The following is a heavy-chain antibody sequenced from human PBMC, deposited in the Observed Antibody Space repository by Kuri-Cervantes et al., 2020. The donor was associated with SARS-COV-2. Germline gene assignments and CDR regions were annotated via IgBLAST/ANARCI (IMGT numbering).Heavy chain of an antibody. J-gene: IGHJ4*02. CDR1: GGSISSYY. V-gene: IGHV4-59*01. CDR2: IYYSGST. CDR3: ARAPPITVFGVVITIGGFDY. Sequence: GSLRLSCTVSGGSISSYYWSWIRQPPGKGLEWIGYIYYSGSTNYNPSLKSRVTISVDTPKNQFSLKLSSVTAADTAVYYCARAPPITVFGVVITIGGFDYWGQRTLVTVSS. D-gene: IGHD3-3*01.